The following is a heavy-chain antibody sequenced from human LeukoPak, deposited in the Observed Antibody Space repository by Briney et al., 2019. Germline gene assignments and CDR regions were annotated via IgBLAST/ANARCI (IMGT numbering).Heavy chain of an antibody. CDR2: ISSSSSFK. CDR3: ARVWIKYSSSPGVADY. J-gene: IGHJ4*02. V-gene: IGHV3-21*01. CDR1: EFTFRNYS. D-gene: IGHD6-6*01. Sequence: GGSLRLSCVGSEFTFRNYSMNWVRQAPGKGLEWVSSISSSSSFKYYLDSVKGRFTITRDNAKKSLYLQMNSLRAEDTAVYYCARVWIKYSSSPGVADYWGQGTLVTVSS.